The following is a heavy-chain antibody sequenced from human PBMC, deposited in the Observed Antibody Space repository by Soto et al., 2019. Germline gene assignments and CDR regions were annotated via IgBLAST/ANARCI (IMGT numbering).Heavy chain of an antibody. J-gene: IGHJ4*02. V-gene: IGHV1-18*04. CDR1: GYTFTKYG. CDR3: ARSQYLTGEAYYLDY. D-gene: IGHD3-10*01. Sequence: GTSVKVSCKASGYTFTKYGFSWVRQAPGQGPEWMGWITSYNGNTNYAPKLQGSVTMTTDTSTSTAYLEVRSLSSDDTAVYYCARSQYLTGEAYYLDYWGQGTRVTVSS. CDR2: ITSYNGNT.